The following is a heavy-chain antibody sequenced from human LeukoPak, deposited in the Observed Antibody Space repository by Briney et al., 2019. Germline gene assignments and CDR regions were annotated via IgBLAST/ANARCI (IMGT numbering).Heavy chain of an antibody. CDR3: ARQRVTTGSFDY. CDR1: GGSISSYY. D-gene: IGHD4-17*01. V-gene: IGHV4-59*08. J-gene: IGHJ4*02. CDR2: IYYSGST. Sequence: PWETLSLTCTVSGGSISSYYWSWIRQPPGKGLEWIGYIYYSGSTNYNPSLKSRVTISVDTSKNQFSLKLSSVTAADTAVYYCARQRVTTGSFDYWGQGTLVTVSS.